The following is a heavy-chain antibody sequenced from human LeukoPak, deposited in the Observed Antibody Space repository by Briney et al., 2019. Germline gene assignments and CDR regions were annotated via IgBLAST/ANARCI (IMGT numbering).Heavy chain of an antibody. CDR2: TYYRSKWFN. V-gene: IGHV6-1*01. CDR3: ARAVWLIAAGTAYYYYMDV. D-gene: IGHD6-25*01. CDR1: GDSVSSNSAA. J-gene: IGHJ6*03. Sequence: SQTLSLTCAISGDSVSSNSAARNWIRQSPSRGLEWLGRTYYRSKWFNDYAVSVKSRITINPDTSKNQFSLQLNSVTPEDTAVYFCARAVWLIAAGTAYYYYMDVWGKGTTVTISS.